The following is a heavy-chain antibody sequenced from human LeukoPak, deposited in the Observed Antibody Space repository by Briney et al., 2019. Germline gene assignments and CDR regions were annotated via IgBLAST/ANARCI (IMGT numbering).Heavy chain of an antibody. V-gene: IGHV4-38-2*02. CDR2: ISHSGST. CDR3: AREPSSSWYFDL. J-gene: IGHJ2*01. Sequence: SETLSLTCDVSGYPISSSYYWGWIRQPPGKGLEWIASISHSGSTYYNPSLKSRVTISADTSKSQFSLRLSSVTAADTAVYYCAREPSSSWYFDLWGRGTLVTVSS. CDR1: GYPISSSYY.